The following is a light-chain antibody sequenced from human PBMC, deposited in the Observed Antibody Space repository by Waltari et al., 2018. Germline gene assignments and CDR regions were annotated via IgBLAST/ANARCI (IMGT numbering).Light chain of an antibody. CDR1: QSISSW. V-gene: IGKV1-5*01. CDR2: DAS. Sequence: DIQMTQSPSTLSASVGDRVTITCRASQSISSWLAWYQQKPGKAPKLLIYDASSLESGVQSRFSGSGSGTEFTLTISSLQPDDFATYYCQQYNSYSAFGQGTKVKSN. J-gene: IGKJ1*01. CDR3: QQYNSYSA.